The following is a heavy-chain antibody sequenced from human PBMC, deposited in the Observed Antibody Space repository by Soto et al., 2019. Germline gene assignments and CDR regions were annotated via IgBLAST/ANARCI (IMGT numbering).Heavy chain of an antibody. V-gene: IGHV3-7*01. J-gene: IGHJ4*02. Sequence: GGSLRLSCAVSGFTFSSYWMSWVRQAPGKGLEWVANIKQDGSEKYYVDSVKGRFTISRDNAKNSLYLQMNSLRAEDTAVYYCARPYVGATTPFDYWGQGTLVTVSS. D-gene: IGHD1-26*01. CDR3: ARPYVGATTPFDY. CDR1: GFTFSSYW. CDR2: IKQDGSEK.